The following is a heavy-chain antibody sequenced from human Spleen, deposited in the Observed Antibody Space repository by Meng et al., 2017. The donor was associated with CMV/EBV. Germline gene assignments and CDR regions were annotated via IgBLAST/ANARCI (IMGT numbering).Heavy chain of an antibody. J-gene: IGHJ4*02. Sequence: QLPEWGVALLTPAEPLSLPGAVYGGSFSGYYWSWIRQPPGKGLEWIGEINHSGSTNYNPSLKSRVTISVDTSKNQFSLKLSSVTAADTAVYYCARGGDYYYGFKGLDYWGQGTLVTVSS. D-gene: IGHD3-10*01. CDR2: INHSGST. CDR3: ARGGDYYYGFKGLDY. CDR1: GGSFSGYY. V-gene: IGHV4-34*01.